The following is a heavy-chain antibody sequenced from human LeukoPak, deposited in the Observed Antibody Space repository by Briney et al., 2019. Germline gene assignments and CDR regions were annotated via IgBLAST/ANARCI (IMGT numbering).Heavy chain of an antibody. V-gene: IGHV3-30*01. CDR2: ISYDGSNK. J-gene: IGHJ6*03. CDR1: GFTFSSYA. Sequence: GGSLRLSCAASGFTFSSYAMHWVRQAPGKGLEWVAVISYDGSNKYYADSVKGRFTISRDNSKNTLYLQMNSLRAEDTAVYYCAREDYDSWSGYYTLLNYYYYYMDVWGKGTTVTVSS. CDR3: AREDYDSWSGYYTLLNYYYYYMDV. D-gene: IGHD3-3*01.